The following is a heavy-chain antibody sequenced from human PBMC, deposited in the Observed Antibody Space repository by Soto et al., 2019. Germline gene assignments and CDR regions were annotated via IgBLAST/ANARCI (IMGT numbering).Heavy chain of an antibody. D-gene: IGHD2-15*01. V-gene: IGHV4-39*01. Sequence: QLQLQESGPGLVKPSETLSLTCSVSGASISSSSYYWGWIRQPPGKGLEWIGTIHYSGTTHYNPSFKGRGTISVDPSKNQFSLKLSSVTAADTAVYYCATNIVGYCSGDNCYRDTYKFDYWGQGTLVTVSS. J-gene: IGHJ4*01. CDR3: ATNIVGYCSGDNCYRDTYKFDY. CDR1: GASISSSSYY. CDR2: IHYSGTT.